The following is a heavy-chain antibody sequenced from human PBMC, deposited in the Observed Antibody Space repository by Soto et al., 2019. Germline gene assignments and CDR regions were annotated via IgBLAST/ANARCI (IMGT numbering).Heavy chain of an antibody. CDR3: AHTLGYCSGGSCYFLE. Sequence: SGPTLVNPTQTLTLTCTFSGFSLSTSGVGVGWIRQPPGKALEWLALTYWNDDKRYSPSLKSRLTITKDTSKNQVVLTMTNMDPVDTATYYCAHTLGYCSGGSCYFLEWGQGTLVTVSS. J-gene: IGHJ4*02. V-gene: IGHV2-5*01. CDR1: GFSLSTSGVG. D-gene: IGHD2-15*01. CDR2: TYWNDDK.